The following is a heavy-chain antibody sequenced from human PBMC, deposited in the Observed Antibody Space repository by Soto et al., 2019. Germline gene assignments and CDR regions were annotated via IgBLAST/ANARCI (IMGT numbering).Heavy chain of an antibody. CDR1: GGSISSSNW. CDR3: ARVSGSYYYGMDV. V-gene: IGHV4-4*02. J-gene: IGHJ6*02. Sequence: SETLSLTCAVSGGSISSSNWWSWVRQPPGKWLEWIGEIYHSGSTNYNPSLKSRVTISVDKSKNQFSLKLSSVTAADTAVYYCARVSGSYYYGMDVWGQGTTVTVSS. CDR2: IYHSGST.